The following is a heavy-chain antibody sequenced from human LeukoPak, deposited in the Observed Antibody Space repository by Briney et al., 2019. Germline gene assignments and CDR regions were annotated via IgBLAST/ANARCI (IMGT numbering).Heavy chain of an antibody. D-gene: IGHD4-17*01. Sequence: GGSLRLSCAASGFTVSSSSMNWVRQGPVKGLEWVSAIRGSGLTTFYADSVKGRFTISRDNSKNTLYLQMNSLRAEDTAVYYCARDPNGDYIGAFDFWGQGTKVTVSS. CDR3: ARDPNGDYIGAFDF. CDR2: IRGSGLTT. J-gene: IGHJ3*01. CDR1: GFTVSSSS. V-gene: IGHV3-23*01.